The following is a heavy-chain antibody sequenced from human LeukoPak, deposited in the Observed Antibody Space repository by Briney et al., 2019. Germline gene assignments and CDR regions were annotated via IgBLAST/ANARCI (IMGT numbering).Heavy chain of an antibody. CDR2: ISPNSGGT. D-gene: IGHD3-22*01. CDR1: GYTFTGYH. V-gene: IGHV1-2*02. J-gene: IGHJ3*02. CDR3: AKDANYDSSGYPDGFDI. Sequence: SVKVSCKASGYTFTGYHMHWVRQAPGQGLEWMAWISPNSGGTNYAQKFQGRVTVTTDTSISTAYMELSRLTSDDTAVYYCAKDANYDSSGYPDGFDIWGQGTIVTVSS.